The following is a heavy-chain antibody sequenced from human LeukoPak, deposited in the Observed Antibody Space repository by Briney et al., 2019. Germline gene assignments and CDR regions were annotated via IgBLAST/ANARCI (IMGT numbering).Heavy chain of an antibody. V-gene: IGHV3-33*01. D-gene: IGHD1-1*01. CDR2: IWNDGSNK. Sequence: GGSLRLSCAASGFTFSSYGMHWVRQAPGKGLEWVAVIWNDGSNKYYADSVKGRFTISRDNAKNSLYLQMNSLRAEDTAVYSCVRAGGGMDVWGQGTTVTVSS. J-gene: IGHJ6*02. CDR3: VRAGGGMDV. CDR1: GFTFSSYG.